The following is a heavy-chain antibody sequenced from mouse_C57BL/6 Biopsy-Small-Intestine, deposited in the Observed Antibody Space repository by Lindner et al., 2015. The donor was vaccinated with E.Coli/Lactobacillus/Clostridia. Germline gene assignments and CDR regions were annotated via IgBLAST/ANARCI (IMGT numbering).Heavy chain of an antibody. CDR1: GYTFTGYW. Sequence: VQLQESGAELMKPGASVKLSCKATGYTFTGYWIEWLKSRGLDMALSGLESILPGSGSTNYNEKFKGKATFTADTSSNTAYMQLSSLTTEDSAIYYCARGFDGYYYAMDYWGQGTSVTVSS. V-gene: IGHV1-9*01. D-gene: IGHD2-3*01. J-gene: IGHJ4*01. CDR2: ILPGSGST. CDR3: ARGFDGYYYAMDY.